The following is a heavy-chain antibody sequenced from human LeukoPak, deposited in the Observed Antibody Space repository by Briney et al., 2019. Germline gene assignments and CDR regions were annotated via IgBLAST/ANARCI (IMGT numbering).Heavy chain of an antibody. CDR2: IYYSGST. D-gene: IGHD2-21*01. Sequence: PSQTLSLTCTVSGGSISSGDYYWSWIRQPPGKGLEWIGYIYYSGSTYYNPALKRRVTISVDKSKNQFSLPLRSVTAADTAVYYCDRAIAVNWFXXWGQGTLVTV. J-gene: IGHJ5*02. CDR3: DRAIAVNWFXX. V-gene: IGHV4-30-4*08. CDR1: GGSISSGDYY.